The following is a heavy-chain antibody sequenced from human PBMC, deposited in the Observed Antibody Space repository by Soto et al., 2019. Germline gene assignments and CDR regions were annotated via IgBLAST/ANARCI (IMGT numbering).Heavy chain of an antibody. J-gene: IGHJ5*02. Sequence: SETRWVSYRGLGATVSRGTCYVSWILQAPGKGLEWVGHIYYTGSTNYNPSLNNRVTISVDTSKNHFSLQLTSVTAADTAVYYCARGAGFSYASTWFDIWGQGTLVTVS. V-gene: IGHV4-61*03. CDR2: IYYTGST. D-gene: IGHD5-18*01. CDR1: GATVSRGTCY. CDR3: ARGAGFSYASTWFDI.